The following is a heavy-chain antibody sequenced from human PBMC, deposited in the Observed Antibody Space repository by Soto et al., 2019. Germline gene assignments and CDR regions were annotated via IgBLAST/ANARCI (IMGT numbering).Heavy chain of an antibody. J-gene: IGHJ5*02. V-gene: IGHV4-31*03. CDR3: AGGIMVAATLLPHLFDP. D-gene: IGHD2-15*01. CDR2: IYYSGST. Sequence: QVQLQESGPGLVKPSQTLSLTCTVSGGSISSGGYYWSWIRQHPGKGLEWIGYIYYSGSTYYNPSLKSRVTISVDTSKNQFSLKLSSVTAADTAVYYCAGGIMVAATLLPHLFDPWGQGTLVTVSS. CDR1: GGSISSGGYY.